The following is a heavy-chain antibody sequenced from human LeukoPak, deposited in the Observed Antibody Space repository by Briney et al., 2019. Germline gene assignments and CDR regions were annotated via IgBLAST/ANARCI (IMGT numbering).Heavy chain of an antibody. CDR3: AKDPRVGAAAGFFDY. CDR2: ISYDGSNK. CDR1: GFTFSSYG. J-gene: IGHJ4*02. D-gene: IGHD6-13*01. Sequence: GRSLRLSCAASGFTFSSYGMHWVRQAPGKGLEWVAVISYDGSNKYYADSVKGRFTISRGNSKNTLYLQMNSLRAEDTAVYYCAKDPRVGAAAGFFDYWGQGTLVTVSS. V-gene: IGHV3-30*18.